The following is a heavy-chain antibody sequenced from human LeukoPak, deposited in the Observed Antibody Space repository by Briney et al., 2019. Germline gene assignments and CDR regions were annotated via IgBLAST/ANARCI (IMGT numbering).Heavy chain of an antibody. CDR1: GYTFTGYY. CDR2: INPNSGGT. Sequence: GASVKVSCKGSGYTFTGYYMHWVRQAPGQGLEWMGWINPNSGGTNYAQKFQGRVTMTRDTSISTAYMELSRLTSDDTALYYCARTYTAVHYFDYWGQGTLVTVSS. D-gene: IGHD2-21*02. J-gene: IGHJ4*02. V-gene: IGHV1-2*02. CDR3: ARTYTAVHYFDY.